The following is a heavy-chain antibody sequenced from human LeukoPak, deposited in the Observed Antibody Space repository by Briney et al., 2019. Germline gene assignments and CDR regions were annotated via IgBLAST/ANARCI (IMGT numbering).Heavy chain of an antibody. V-gene: IGHV7-4-1*02. CDR1: GYTFTSHA. CDR3: ARDAGYGDYDWYFDL. J-gene: IGHJ2*01. CDR2: INTNTGNP. Sequence: ASVKVSCKASGYTFTSHAMNWVRQAPGQGLEWMGWINTNTGNPTYAQGFTGRFVFSLDTSVSTAYLQISSLKTEDTAVYYCARDAGYGDYDWYFDLWGRGTLVTVSS. D-gene: IGHD4-17*01.